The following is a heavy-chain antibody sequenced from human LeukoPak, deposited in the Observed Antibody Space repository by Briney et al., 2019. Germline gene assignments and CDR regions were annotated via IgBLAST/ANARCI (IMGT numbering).Heavy chain of an antibody. CDR2: ISSSSSYT. CDR1: GFTFSDYY. J-gene: IGHJ6*02. V-gene: IGHV3-11*03. CDR3: ARNYYYYYGMDV. Sequence: KSGGSLRLSCAASGFTFSDYYMSWIRQAPGKGLEWVSYISSSSSYTNYADSVKGRFTISRDNAKNSLYLQMNSLRAEDTAVYYCARNYYYYYGMDVWGQGTTVTVSS.